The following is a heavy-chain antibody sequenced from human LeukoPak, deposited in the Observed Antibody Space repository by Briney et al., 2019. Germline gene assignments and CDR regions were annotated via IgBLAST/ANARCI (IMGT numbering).Heavy chain of an antibody. CDR1: SGSISPYY. CDR2: IYETGST. D-gene: IGHD3-10*01. CDR3: ARDLLGYYYGSGSYKYGMDV. J-gene: IGHJ6*02. V-gene: IGHV4-59*01. Sequence: SETLSLTCTVSSGSISPYYWSWIRQPPGKGLEWIGNIYETGSTNYNPSLKSRVTISVDTSKNQFSLKPSSVTAADTAVYYCARDLLGYYYGSGSYKYGMDVWGQGTTVTVSS.